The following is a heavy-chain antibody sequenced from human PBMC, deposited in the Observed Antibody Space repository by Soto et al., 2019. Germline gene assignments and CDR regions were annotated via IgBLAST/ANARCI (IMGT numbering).Heavy chain of an antibody. D-gene: IGHD6-6*01. Sequence: LRLSRAPSLFPVRNSWISWVRQAPGKGMEWVGRIKSKTDGGTTDYAAPVKGRFTISRDDSKNTLYLQMNSLKTEDTAVYYCTTAARGSNYYYYYRMDVWGQGTTFTVSS. CDR2: IKSKTDGGTT. CDR1: LFPVRNSW. CDR3: TTAARGSNYYYYYRMDV. V-gene: IGHV3-15*01. J-gene: IGHJ6*01.